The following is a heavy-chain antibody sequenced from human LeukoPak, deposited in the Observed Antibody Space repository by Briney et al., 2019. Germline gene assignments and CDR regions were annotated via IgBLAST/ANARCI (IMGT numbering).Heavy chain of an antibody. Sequence: PSETLSLTCAVSGYSISSGYYWGWIRQPPGQGLEWIGSIYHSGSTYYNPSLKSRVTISVDTSENQFSLKLSSVTAADTAVYYCAREIGYSYGSNWFDPWGQGTLVTVSS. J-gene: IGHJ5*02. V-gene: IGHV4-38-2*02. D-gene: IGHD5-18*01. CDR3: AREIGYSYGSNWFDP. CDR2: IYHSGST. CDR1: GYSISSGYY.